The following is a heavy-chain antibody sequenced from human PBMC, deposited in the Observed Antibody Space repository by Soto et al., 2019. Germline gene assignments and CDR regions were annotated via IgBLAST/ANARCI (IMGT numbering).Heavy chain of an antibody. CDR3: ARRWNYYLDL. D-gene: IGHD1-1*01. V-gene: IGHV3-33*05. J-gene: IGHJ4*02. CDR1: GFPFREFG. CDR2: ISYDGSD. Sequence: QMQLVESGGGVVQPGRSLRLSCVASGFPFREFGMHWVRQAPGKGLEWVALISYDGSDYADSVKGRFTISRDDSRDTLFLHMDNLRPDDTGVYYCARRWNYYLDLWGQGTLVAASS.